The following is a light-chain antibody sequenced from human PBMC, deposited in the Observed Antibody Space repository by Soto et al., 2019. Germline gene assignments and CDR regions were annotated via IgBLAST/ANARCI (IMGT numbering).Light chain of an antibody. Sequence: DIQMTQSPSSLSAPVGDRIIITCRASQYIGTYLNWYQHKRGKVPKLLIYSASNLQGGVPSRFSGSGYGTDFTLTISSLQAADSATYYCQQSAISPITFGQGTQVEIK. CDR3: QQSAISPIT. CDR2: SAS. J-gene: IGKJ5*01. CDR1: QYIGTY. V-gene: IGKV1-39*01.